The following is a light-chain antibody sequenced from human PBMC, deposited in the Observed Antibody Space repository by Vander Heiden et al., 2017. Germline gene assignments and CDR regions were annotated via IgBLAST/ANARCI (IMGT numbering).Light chain of an antibody. Sequence: QSVLTQPPSASGTPGQRVTIAGPGSSSNIGSSTVNWYQHPPGPAPKVLIYSNNQRPSGVPDRFSGSKSGTSASLAISGLQSEDEADDDCAAWDTSMNRLVFGGGTKLTVL. V-gene: IGLV1-44*01. CDR1: SSNIGSST. J-gene: IGLJ3*02. CDR3: AAWDTSMNRLV. CDR2: SNN.